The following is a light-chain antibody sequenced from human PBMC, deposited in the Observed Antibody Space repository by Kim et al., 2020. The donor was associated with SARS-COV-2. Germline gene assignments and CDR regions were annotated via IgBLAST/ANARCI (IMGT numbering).Light chain of an antibody. J-gene: IGKJ1*01. V-gene: IGKV3-20*01. CDR1: QSIPTNY. CDR2: GAS. Sequence: EIVLTQSPGTLSLSPGERATLSCRASQSIPTNYLAWYQQKPGQAPSLLIYGASNRATGIPDRFSGSGSGTDFTLTISRLEPEDFAVYYCQQYDSSLRTFGQGTKVDIK. CDR3: QQYDSSLRT.